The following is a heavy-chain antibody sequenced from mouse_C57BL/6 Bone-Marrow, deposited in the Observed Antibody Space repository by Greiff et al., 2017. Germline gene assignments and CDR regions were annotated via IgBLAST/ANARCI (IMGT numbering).Heavy chain of an antibody. CDR2: IYPGDGDT. D-gene: IGHD2-2*01. J-gene: IGHJ4*01. V-gene: IGHV1-82*01. Sequence: QVHVKQSGPELVKPGASVKISCKASGYAFSSSWLNWVKQRPGKGLEWIGRIYPGDGDTNYNGKFKGKATLTADKSSSTAYMQLSSLTSEDSAVYFCAKAMVTPYYARDYWGQGNSVTVSS. CDR1: GYAFSSSW. CDR3: AKAMVTPYYARDY.